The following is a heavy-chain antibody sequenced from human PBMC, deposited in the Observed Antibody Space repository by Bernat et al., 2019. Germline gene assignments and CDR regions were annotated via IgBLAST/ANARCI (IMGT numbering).Heavy chain of an antibody. J-gene: IGHJ4*02. CDR2: IDWDDDK. CDR3: ARITSLPIGGWYPFDY. Sequence: QVTLRESGPALVKPTQTLTLTCTFSGFSLSTSGMCVSWIRQPPGKALEWLARIDWDDDKYYSTSLKTRLTISKDTSKNQVVLTMTNMDPVDTATYYCARITSLPIGGWYPFDYWGQGTLVTVSS. D-gene: IGHD6-19*01. CDR1: GFSLSTSGMC. V-gene: IGHV2-70*15.